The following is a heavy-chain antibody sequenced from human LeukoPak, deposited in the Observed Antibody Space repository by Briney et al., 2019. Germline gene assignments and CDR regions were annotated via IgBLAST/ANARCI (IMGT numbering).Heavy chain of an antibody. J-gene: IGHJ5*02. CDR1: GYTFTRYG. D-gene: IGHD5-12*01. CDR2: INTNTGNP. Sequence: ASVNVSCKASGYTFTRYGINWVRQAPGQGLEWMGWINTNTGNPTYAEGFTGRFVFSLDTSVSTAYLQISSLKAEDTAVYYCARVSGYSDYDFPDHWGQGTLVTVSS. V-gene: IGHV7-4-1*02. CDR3: ARVSGYSDYDFPDH.